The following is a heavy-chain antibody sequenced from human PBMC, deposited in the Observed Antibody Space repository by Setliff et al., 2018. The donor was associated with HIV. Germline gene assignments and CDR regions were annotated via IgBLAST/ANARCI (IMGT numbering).Heavy chain of an antibody. D-gene: IGHD2-21*01. J-gene: IGHJ4*02. CDR1: GGTISSYT. CDR2: MNPSTGEI. CDR3: ARPSHVYGDNGPLGY. Sequence: ASVKVSCKASGGTISSYTITWVRQATGQGLEWMAWMNPSTGEIGYAQKFQGRLTMTRDSSISTAYMELRGLRSEDTAIYYCARPSHVYGDNGPLGYWGQGTLVTVS. V-gene: IGHV1-8*02.